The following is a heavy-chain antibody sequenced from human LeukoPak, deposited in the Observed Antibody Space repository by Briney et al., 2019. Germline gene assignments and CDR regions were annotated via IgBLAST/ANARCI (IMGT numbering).Heavy chain of an antibody. CDR1: GGTFSSYY. V-gene: IGHV4-59*01. J-gene: IGHJ4*02. Sequence: SETLSLTCAASGGTFSSYYWSWVRQPPEKGLEWIGYVYYSGSTTYNPSLKSRVTISVNTSKNQFSLKLSSVTAADTAVYYCARSSDSYGYYAYWGQGTLVTVSS. D-gene: IGHD5-18*01. CDR2: VYYSGST. CDR3: ARSSDSYGYYAY.